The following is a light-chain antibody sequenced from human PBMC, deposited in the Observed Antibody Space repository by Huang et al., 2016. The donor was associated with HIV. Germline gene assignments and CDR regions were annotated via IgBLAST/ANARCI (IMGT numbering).Light chain of an antibody. J-gene: IGKJ5*01. CDR1: QAIGTY. CDR2: GVY. CDR3: QQSYSALIT. Sequence: IQLTQSPTSLSASVGDRVTIACRASQAIGTYLNWFQQKPGKAPKLLISGVYSLHTGIPSRFIGSGSGTEFTLTIRGLQFDDFAIYFCQQSYSALITFGQGTRLE. V-gene: IGKV1-39*01.